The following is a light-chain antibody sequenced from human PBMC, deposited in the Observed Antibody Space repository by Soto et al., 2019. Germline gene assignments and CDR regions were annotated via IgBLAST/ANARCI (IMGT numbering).Light chain of an antibody. CDR2: AAS. J-gene: IGKJ1*01. CDR1: QGIGND. V-gene: IGKV1-6*01. Sequence: AIQMTQSPSSLYASLGDRVTITCRASQGIGNDLGWYQQKPGNAPRLLIYAASTLQSGVPSRFSGSGSGTDFTLTISSLQPEDSATYYCLQDYNFPWTFGQGTKVEIK. CDR3: LQDYNFPWT.